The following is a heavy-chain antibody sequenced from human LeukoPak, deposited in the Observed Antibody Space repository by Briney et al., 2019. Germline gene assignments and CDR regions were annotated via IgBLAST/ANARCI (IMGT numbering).Heavy chain of an antibody. CDR1: GFTFSSYA. V-gene: IGHV3-64D*06. CDR2: IHHNGDIT. Sequence: GRSLRLSCAASGFTFSSYAMHWVRQAPGKPLEYVSFIHHNGDITSYADSVRGRFTVSRDNSKNTLFLDLTSLRTDDTAVYYCARDMSGTYSFDYWGQGTLVTVSS. D-gene: IGHD1-26*01. J-gene: IGHJ4*02. CDR3: ARDMSGTYSFDY.